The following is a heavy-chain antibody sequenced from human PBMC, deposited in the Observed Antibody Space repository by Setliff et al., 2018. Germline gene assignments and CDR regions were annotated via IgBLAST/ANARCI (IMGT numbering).Heavy chain of an antibody. V-gene: IGHV4-34*01. Sequence: SETLSLTCAVHGGSFSGYYWSWIRQPPGKGLEWIGEINHSGSTNYNPSLKSRVTISVDTSKNQFSLKLSSVTAADTAVYYCARGSGYSSSKYFQHWGQGTLVTVSS. CDR3: ARGSGYSSSKYFQH. D-gene: IGHD5-18*01. CDR2: INHSGST. CDR1: GGSFSGYY. J-gene: IGHJ1*01.